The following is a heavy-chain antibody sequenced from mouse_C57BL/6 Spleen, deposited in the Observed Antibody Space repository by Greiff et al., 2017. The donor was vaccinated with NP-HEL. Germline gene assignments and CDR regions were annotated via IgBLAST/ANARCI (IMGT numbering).Heavy chain of an antibody. CDR1: GYTFTSYW. D-gene: IGHD3-2*02. V-gene: IGHV1-52*01. CDR2: IDPSDSET. J-gene: IGHJ3*01. Sequence: QVHVKQPGAELVRPGSSVKLSCKASGYTFTSYWMHWVKQRPIQGLEWIGNIDPSDSETHYNQKFKDKATLTVDKSSSTAYMQLSSLTSEDSAVYYCARGGSGYRFAYWGQGTLVTVSA. CDR3: ARGGSGYRFAY.